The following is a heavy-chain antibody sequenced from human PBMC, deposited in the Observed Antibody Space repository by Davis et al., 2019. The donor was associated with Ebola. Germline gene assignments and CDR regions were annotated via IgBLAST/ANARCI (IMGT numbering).Heavy chain of an antibody. CDR3: ALGIFGLDY. J-gene: IGHJ4*02. CDR2: IWYDGSNK. Sequence: GESLKISCAASGFTFSSYAMHWVRQAPGKGLEWVAVIWYDGSNKYYADSVKGRFTISRDNSKNTLYLQMNSLRAEDTAVYYCALGIFGLDYWGQGTLVTVSS. CDR1: GFTFSSYA. D-gene: IGHD3/OR15-3a*01. V-gene: IGHV3-33*08.